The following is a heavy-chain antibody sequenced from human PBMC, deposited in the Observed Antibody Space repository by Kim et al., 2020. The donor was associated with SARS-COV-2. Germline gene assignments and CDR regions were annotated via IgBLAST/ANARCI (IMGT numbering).Heavy chain of an antibody. CDR2: VSYSGATK. CDR1: GFTFNSYA. Sequence: GGSLRLSCAASGFTFNSYAMHWVRQAPGKGLEWVSVVSYSGATKYYADSVKGRFTISRDNSNNTLHLQMDSLRPEDTALYFCVKDHFSDFRSGVFASWGQGLLVTVSS. V-gene: IGHV3-30*18. D-gene: IGHD3-3*01. J-gene: IGHJ4*02. CDR3: VKDHFSDFRSGVFAS.